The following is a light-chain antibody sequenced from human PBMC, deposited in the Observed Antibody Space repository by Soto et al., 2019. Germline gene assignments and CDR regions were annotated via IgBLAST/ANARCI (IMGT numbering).Light chain of an antibody. J-gene: IGKJ4*01. V-gene: IGKV1-9*01. CDR1: QDSKTY. CDR2: GAS. CDR3: QQLNASPST. Sequence: IQLTQSPSSLSASVGDRVTITCRASQDSKTYLAWYQQKPGKAPKLLIYGASTLQSGVPSRFSGSGSGTEFSLTISGLQPEDVATYYRQQLNASPSTFGGGTKVDFK.